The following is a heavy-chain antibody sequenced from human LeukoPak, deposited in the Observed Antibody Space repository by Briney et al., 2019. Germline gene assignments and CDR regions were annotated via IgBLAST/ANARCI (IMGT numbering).Heavy chain of an antibody. V-gene: IGHV4-59*01. CDR1: GGSISSYY. Sequence: SETLSLTCTVSGGSISSYYWSWIRQPPGKGLEWIGYIYYSGSTNYNPSLKSRVTISVDTSKNQFSLKLSSVTAADTAVYYCARADCSSTSCPPDYWGQGTLVTVSS. CDR2: IYYSGST. CDR3: ARADCSSTSCPPDY. D-gene: IGHD2-2*01. J-gene: IGHJ4*02.